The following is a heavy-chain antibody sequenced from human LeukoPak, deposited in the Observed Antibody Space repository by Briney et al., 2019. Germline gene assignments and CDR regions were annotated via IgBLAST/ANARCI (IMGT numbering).Heavy chain of an antibody. J-gene: IGHJ6*02. D-gene: IGHD3-9*01. CDR1: GSSFTRYW. V-gene: IGHV5-51*01. CDR2: IYPGDSDT. Sequence: RGESLQISGKGTGSSFTRYWIGGGRQVPGKGVEWMGIIYPGDSDTRYSPSFQGQVTISADKSISTAYLQWSSLKASDTAMYYCARRYDILTGCMDVWGQGTTVTVSS. CDR3: ARRYDILTGCMDV.